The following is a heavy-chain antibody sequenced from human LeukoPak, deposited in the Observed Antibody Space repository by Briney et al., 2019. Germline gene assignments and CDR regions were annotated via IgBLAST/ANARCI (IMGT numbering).Heavy chain of an antibody. J-gene: IGHJ6*03. D-gene: IGHD4-23*01. CDR1: GGSISSRSDY. V-gene: IGHV4-39*01. CDR3: SRSHDYGGLYFYYYMDV. Sequence: SVTLSLTCTVSGGSISSRSDYWGWIRQTPGKGLEWIGNLDSSGSTYYNPSLKSRVTISVGTSKNQFSLNLRSVTAADTAIYFCSRSHDYGGLYFYYYMDVWGKGTTVTVSS. CDR2: LDSSGST.